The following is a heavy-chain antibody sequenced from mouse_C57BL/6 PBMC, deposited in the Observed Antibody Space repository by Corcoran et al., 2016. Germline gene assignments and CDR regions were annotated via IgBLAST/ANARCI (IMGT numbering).Heavy chain of an antibody. D-gene: IGHD2-4*01. V-gene: IGHV1-80*01. CDR3: ARHYDYDVGYFDV. CDR1: GYAFSSYW. Sequence: QVQLQQSGAELVKPGASVKISCKASGYAFSSYWMNWVKQRPGKGLEWIGQLYPGDGDTNYNGKFKGKATLTSDKSSSTAYMQLSSLTSEEPAVYCCARHYDYDVGYFDVWGTGTTVTVSS. J-gene: IGHJ1*03. CDR2: LYPGDGDT.